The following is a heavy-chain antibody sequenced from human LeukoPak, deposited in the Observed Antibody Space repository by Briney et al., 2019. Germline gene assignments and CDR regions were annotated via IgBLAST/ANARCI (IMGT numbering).Heavy chain of an antibody. CDR3: ARAAYTGSPTSFDY. CDR2: IKQDGSEK. Sequence: RVSLRLSCAASGFTFSTSWMSWVRQAPGKGLEWVATIKQDGSEKYYVDSVKGRFTISRDNAKISLYLQMNSLRAEDTAVYYCARAAYTGSPTSFDYWGQGTLVTVSS. CDR1: GFTFSTSW. J-gene: IGHJ4*02. V-gene: IGHV3-7*04. D-gene: IGHD1-26*01.